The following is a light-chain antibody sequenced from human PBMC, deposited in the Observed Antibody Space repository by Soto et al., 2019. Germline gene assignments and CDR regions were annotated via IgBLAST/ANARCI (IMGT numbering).Light chain of an antibody. Sequence: DIQMTKSPSSLSASVGDRVTITCRASRIIDTYVDWYQQKPGKAPDLLIYLASTLQVGVPSRFSGSGSGTDFTLTISGLQPEDFATYYCKHSYNTPITFGQGTRLDIK. V-gene: IGKV1-39*01. CDR2: LAS. CDR3: KHSYNTPIT. CDR1: RIIDTY. J-gene: IGKJ5*01.